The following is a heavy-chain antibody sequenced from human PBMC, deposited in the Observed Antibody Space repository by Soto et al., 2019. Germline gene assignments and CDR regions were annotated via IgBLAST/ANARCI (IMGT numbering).Heavy chain of an antibody. Sequence: GPEVKMPGASVKVSCKTSGYSFTAYGLAWLRQAPGQRPEWLGWVGTNNANTNYAQKFQDRVTMTTDRSTTTTYMELRSLRSDDTAVYYCARELNTDTSAYYSFAFWGQGTLVTVSS. CDR2: VGTNNANT. CDR3: ARELNTDTSAYYSFAF. J-gene: IGHJ4*02. D-gene: IGHD3-22*01. V-gene: IGHV1-18*01. CDR1: GYSFTAYG.